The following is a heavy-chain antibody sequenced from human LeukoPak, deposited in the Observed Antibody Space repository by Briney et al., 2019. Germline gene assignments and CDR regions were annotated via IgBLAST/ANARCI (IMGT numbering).Heavy chain of an antibody. CDR1: GFTFSSYS. D-gene: IGHD6-19*01. Sequence: VGSLRLSCAASGFTFSSYSMRWGCEAPGKGGGWGAVISYDRSNKYYADSVKGRFTISRDNSKNTLYLQMNSLRAEDTAVYYCAKDRYSSGWPWVDPWGQGTLVTVSS. CDR2: ISYDRSNK. CDR3: AKDRYSSGWPWVDP. V-gene: IGHV3-30*18. J-gene: IGHJ5*02.